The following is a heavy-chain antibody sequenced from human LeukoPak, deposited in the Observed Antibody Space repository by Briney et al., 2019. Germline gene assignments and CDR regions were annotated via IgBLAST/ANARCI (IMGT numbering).Heavy chain of an antibody. V-gene: IGHV3-48*01. D-gene: IGHD6-6*01. Sequence: RPGGSLRFSCAASGFTFRHYGMNWVRQAPGKGLEWVSYITADSGPMFYADSVKGRFTISRDNAKNSVSLQMNSLRAEDTAVYYCARGRPVDYWGQGTLVTVSS. CDR2: ITADSGPM. J-gene: IGHJ4*02. CDR1: GFTFRHYG. CDR3: ARGRPVDY.